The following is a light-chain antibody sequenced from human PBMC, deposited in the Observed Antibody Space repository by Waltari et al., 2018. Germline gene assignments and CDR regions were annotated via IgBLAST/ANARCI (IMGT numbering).Light chain of an antibody. CDR2: EAN. CDR3: SSYAGSTLM. CDR1: SSDVGGYDY. Sequence: QSALTQPPSASGSPGQSVTISCTGTSSDVGGYDYVSWYQQHPGKVPKLMIYEANKRPSGVPDRFSGSKSGNTASLTVSGLQAEYEADDYCSSYAGSTLMFGGGTKLTVL. J-gene: IGLJ3*02. V-gene: IGLV2-8*01.